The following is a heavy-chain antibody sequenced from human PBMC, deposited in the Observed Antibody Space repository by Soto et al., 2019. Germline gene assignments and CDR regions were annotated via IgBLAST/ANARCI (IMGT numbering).Heavy chain of an antibody. V-gene: IGHV3-11*06. D-gene: IGHD2-21*02. CDR2: ISSSSSYT. Sequence: PGGSLRLSCAASGFTFSDYYMSWIRQAPGKGLEWVSYISSSSSYTNYADSVKGRFTISRDNAKNSLYLQMNSLRAEDTAVYYCARVAYCGGDCYSGAFDIWGQGTMVTVSS. J-gene: IGHJ3*02. CDR1: GFTFSDYY. CDR3: ARVAYCGGDCYSGAFDI.